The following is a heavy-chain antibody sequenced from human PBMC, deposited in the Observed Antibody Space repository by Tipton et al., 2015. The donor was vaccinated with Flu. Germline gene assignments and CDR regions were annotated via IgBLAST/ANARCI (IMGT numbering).Heavy chain of an antibody. CDR2: IYYSGST. V-gene: IGHV4-59*08. Sequence: TLSLTCTVSGGSINSYYWSWIRQPPGKGLEWIGYIYYSGSTTYNPSLKSRVTISVDTSKNQFSLKLSSVTAADTAIYYCARRAPNSGTFYFDYWGQGTLVTVSP. D-gene: IGHD1-26*01. J-gene: IGHJ4*02. CDR1: GGSINSYY. CDR3: ARRAPNSGTFYFDY.